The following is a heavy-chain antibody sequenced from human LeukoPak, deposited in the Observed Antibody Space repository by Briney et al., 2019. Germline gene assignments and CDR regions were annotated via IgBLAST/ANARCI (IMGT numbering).Heavy chain of an antibody. CDR1: GFTFSNAW. Sequence: PGGSLRLSCAASGFTFSNAWMSWVRQAPGKGLEWVGRIKSKTDGGTTDYAAPVKGRSTISRDDSKNTLYLQMNSLKTEDTAVYYCTTGDYYGSGSSYDYWGQGTLVTVSS. V-gene: IGHV3-15*01. J-gene: IGHJ4*02. D-gene: IGHD3-10*01. CDR3: TTGDYYGSGSSYDY. CDR2: IKSKTDGGTT.